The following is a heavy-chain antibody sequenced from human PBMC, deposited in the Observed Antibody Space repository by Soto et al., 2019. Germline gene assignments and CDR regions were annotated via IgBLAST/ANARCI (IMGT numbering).Heavy chain of an antibody. CDR3: ARRYSSRFDY. CDR1: GDPISRYY. D-gene: IGHD6-13*01. CDR2: IYYSGST. Sequence: SDTLSLTCTVFGDPISRYYWSWIRQPPGKGLEWIGYIYYSGSTNYNPSLKSRVTISVDTSKNQFSLKLSSVTAADTAVYYCARRYSSRFDYWGQGTLVPVSP. J-gene: IGHJ4*02. V-gene: IGHV4-59*08.